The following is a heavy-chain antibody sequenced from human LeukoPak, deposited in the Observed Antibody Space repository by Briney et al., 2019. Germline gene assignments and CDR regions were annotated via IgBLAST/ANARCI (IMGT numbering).Heavy chain of an antibody. V-gene: IGHV3-53*01. Sequence: GGSLRLSCAASGFTFSNYGMSWVRQAPGKGLEWVSVIHKSAITYYADTVKGRFTISRDNSKNTLYLQMNSLRAEDTAVYYCARSLRVRGVPDYMDVWGKGTTVIISS. D-gene: IGHD3-10*01. J-gene: IGHJ6*03. CDR1: GFTFSNYG. CDR2: IHKSAIT. CDR3: ARSLRVRGVPDYMDV.